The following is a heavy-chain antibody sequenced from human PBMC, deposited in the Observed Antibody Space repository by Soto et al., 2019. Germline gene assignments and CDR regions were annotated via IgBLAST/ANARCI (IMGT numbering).Heavy chain of an antibody. D-gene: IGHD3-16*01. Sequence: QITLKESGPTLVEPTQTLTLTCTYSGFSLRTTGVGVGWIRQPPGKALEWLGIIYWNDDKRYSPSLKNRFTLTRDISKSQVVLTMTHMDPVDTATYYCAHTWGLPFDYWGQGTLVIVSS. CDR2: IYWNDDK. V-gene: IGHV2-5*01. CDR3: AHTWGLPFDY. CDR1: GFSLRTTGVG. J-gene: IGHJ4*02.